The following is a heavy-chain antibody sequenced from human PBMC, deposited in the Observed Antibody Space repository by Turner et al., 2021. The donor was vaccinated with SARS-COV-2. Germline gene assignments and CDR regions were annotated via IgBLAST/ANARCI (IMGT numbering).Heavy chain of an antibody. CDR2: IGPNGNCP. Sequence: EIQLMESGGGLVQPGESLRLSCSASGFTFSSQSMNWVRQAPGKGLEDVSAIGPNGNCPYYADSVKGRFTISRDNSKNALYLQMSSLRADDTAVYYCVHDLHTPMLAFWGQGALVTVSS. V-gene: IGHV3-64D*06. D-gene: IGHD5-18*01. CDR1: GFTFSSQS. CDR3: VHDLHTPMLAF. J-gene: IGHJ4*02.